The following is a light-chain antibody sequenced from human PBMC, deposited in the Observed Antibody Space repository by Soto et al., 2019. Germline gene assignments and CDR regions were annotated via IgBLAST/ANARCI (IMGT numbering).Light chain of an antibody. J-gene: IGKJ5*01. Sequence: ETVMTQSPATLSVSPGERVTLSSRASQSVGTNLAWYQQKPGQSPRLLIFGSYLRATGLPARFSGSASGTEFTLTISSLRSEDFAVYYCQQYNNWPITFGQGTRLEIK. CDR2: GSY. V-gene: IGKV3-15*01. CDR1: QSVGTN. CDR3: QQYNNWPIT.